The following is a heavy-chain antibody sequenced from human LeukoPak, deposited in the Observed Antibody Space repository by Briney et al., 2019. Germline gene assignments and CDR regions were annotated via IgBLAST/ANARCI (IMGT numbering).Heavy chain of an antibody. CDR1: GYTFTNFG. V-gene: IGHV1-18*01. J-gene: IGHJ4*02. CDR3: ARDDSAD. D-gene: IGHD2-21*01. Sequence: ASVNVSCKASGYTFTNFGISWVRQAPGQGLEWMGWISGYNDNPNYAQKLQGRVTLTTDTSTSTAYMELRSLRYDGTAVYYCARDDSADWGQGTLVTVSS. CDR2: ISGYNDNP.